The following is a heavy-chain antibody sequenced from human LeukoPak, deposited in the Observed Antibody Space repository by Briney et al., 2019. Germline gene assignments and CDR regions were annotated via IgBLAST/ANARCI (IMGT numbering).Heavy chain of an antibody. D-gene: IGHD3-22*01. J-gene: IGHJ4*02. V-gene: IGHV4-59*08. CDR1: GGSISSYY. Sequence: SETLSLTCTVSGGSISSYYWSWIRQPPGKGLEWIGYIYYSGSTNYNPSLKSRVTLSVDTSKNQFSLKLSSVTAADTAVYYCARQTYYYDSSGPTLFDYWGQGTLVTVSS. CDR3: ARQTYYYDSSGPTLFDY. CDR2: IYYSGST.